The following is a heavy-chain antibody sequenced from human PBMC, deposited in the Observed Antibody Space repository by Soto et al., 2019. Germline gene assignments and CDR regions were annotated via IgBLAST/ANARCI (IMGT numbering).Heavy chain of an antibody. Sequence: SLRLSCAASGFICSTYEMNWVRQAPGKGLEWVSYISSSGSTIYYADSVKGRFTLSRDNGKNSLYLQMNSLRAEDTAVYYCARGLINYDWGQGTLVTVSS. V-gene: IGHV3-48*03. CDR3: ARGLINYD. CDR2: ISSSGSTI. J-gene: IGHJ4*02. CDR1: GFICSTYE. D-gene: IGHD3-16*01.